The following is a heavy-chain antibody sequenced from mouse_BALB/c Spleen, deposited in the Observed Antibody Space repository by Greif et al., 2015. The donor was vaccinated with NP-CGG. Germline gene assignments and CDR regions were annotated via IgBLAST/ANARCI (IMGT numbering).Heavy chain of an antibody. D-gene: IGHD2-10*02. J-gene: IGHJ4*01. CDR3: ARCRYGNYLHYYAMDY. CDR1: GYTFTSYT. V-gene: IGHV1-4*01. Sequence: QVQLQQSGAELARPGASVKMSCKASGYTFTSYTMHWVKQRPGQGLEWIGYINPSSGYTNYNQKFKDKATLTADKSSSTGYMQLSSLTSEDSAVDYCARCRYGNYLHYYAMDYLGQGTSVTVSS. CDR2: INPSSGYT.